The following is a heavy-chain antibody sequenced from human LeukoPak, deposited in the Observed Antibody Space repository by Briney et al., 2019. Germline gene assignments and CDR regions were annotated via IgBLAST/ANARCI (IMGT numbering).Heavy chain of an antibody. J-gene: IGHJ4*02. V-gene: IGHV3-23*01. Sequence: PGGSLRLSCAASGFTFSDYYMSWIRQAPGKGLEWVASIRGSGDDSTYYADSVKGRFIISRDHFKNTLYLQMDSLRAEDSAVYYCANRVGLRYYYFDYWGQGTLVTVSS. CDR1: GFTFSDYY. CDR3: ANRVGLRYYYFDY. D-gene: IGHD4-17*01. CDR2: IRGSGDDST.